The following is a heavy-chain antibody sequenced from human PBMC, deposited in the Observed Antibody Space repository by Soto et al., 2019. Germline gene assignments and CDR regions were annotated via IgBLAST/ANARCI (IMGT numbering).Heavy chain of an antibody. CDR3: ARNRHYSSSWFDY. CDR1: GGTFSSYT. V-gene: IGHV1-69*02. Sequence: SVKVSCKASGGTFSSYTIIWVRQAPGQGLEWMGRIIPILGIANYAQKFQGRVTITADKSTSTAYMELSSLRSEDTAVYYCARNRHYSSSWFDYWGQGTLVTVSS. CDR2: IIPILGIA. J-gene: IGHJ4*02. D-gene: IGHD6-13*01.